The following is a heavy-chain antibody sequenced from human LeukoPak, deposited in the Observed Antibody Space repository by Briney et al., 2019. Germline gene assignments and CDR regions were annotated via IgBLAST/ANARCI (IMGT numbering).Heavy chain of an antibody. CDR1: GYTFTSYA. V-gene: IGHV1-3*01. CDR2: INAGNGNT. J-gene: IGHJ4*02. D-gene: IGHD2-2*01. CDR3: ARAFVVVPAATPY. Sequence: VSVTVSCKASGYTFTSYAMHWVRQAPGQRLEWMGWINAGNGNTKYSQKFQGRVTITRDTSASTAYMELSSLRSEDTAVYYCARAFVVVPAATPYWGQGTLVTVCS.